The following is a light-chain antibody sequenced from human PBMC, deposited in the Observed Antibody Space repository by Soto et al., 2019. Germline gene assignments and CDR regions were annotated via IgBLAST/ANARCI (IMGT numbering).Light chain of an antibody. CDR2: RAS. CDR3: LQDINYPWT. Sequence: AIQMTQSPSSLSASVGYRVTISCRARQGIGNALGWYQQKTGKPPKVLIYRASNLQSGVPPRFRGSGSGTDFTLAISSLQPEDSATYYCLQDINYPWTFGQGTKVDIK. CDR1: QGIGNA. V-gene: IGKV1-6*01. J-gene: IGKJ1*01.